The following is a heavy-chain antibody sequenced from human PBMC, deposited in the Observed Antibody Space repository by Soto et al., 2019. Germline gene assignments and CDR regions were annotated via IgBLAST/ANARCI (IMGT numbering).Heavy chain of an antibody. CDR2: ISAYNGNT. V-gene: IGHV1-18*01. Sequence: ASVKVSCKASGYTFTSYGISWVRQAPGQGLEWMGWISAYNGNTNYAQKLQGRVTMTTDTSTSTAYMELRSLRSDDTAVYYCARVGYCSGGSCYSVWFDPWGQGTLVTVSS. CDR3: ARVGYCSGGSCYSVWFDP. J-gene: IGHJ5*02. D-gene: IGHD2-15*01. CDR1: GYTFTSYG.